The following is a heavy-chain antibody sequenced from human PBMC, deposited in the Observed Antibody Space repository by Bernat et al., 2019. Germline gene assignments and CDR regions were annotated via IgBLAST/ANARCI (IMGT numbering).Heavy chain of an antibody. J-gene: IGHJ4*02. CDR1: GFTFSSYW. Sequence: EVQLVESGGGLVKPGGSLRLSCAASGFTFSSYWMHWVRQAPGKGLVWVSRINSDGSSTSYADSVKGRFTISRDNAKNTLYLQMNSLRAEDTAVYYCARAGYSYGGGDYWGQGTLVTVSS. CDR2: INSDGSST. D-gene: IGHD5-18*01. V-gene: IGHV3-74*02. CDR3: ARAGYSYGGGDY.